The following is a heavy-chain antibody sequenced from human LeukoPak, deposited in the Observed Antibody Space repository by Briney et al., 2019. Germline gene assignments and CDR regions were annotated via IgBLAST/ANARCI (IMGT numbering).Heavy chain of an antibody. J-gene: IGHJ6*02. V-gene: IGHV3-74*01. CDR3: TRDRSPSEYTNYERAYYYGMDV. Sequence: GGSLRLSCAASGFTFSSYDMHWVRHAPGKGLVWISRISSDGSTTDYADSVKGRFTISRDSAKKTLYLQMHSLRADDSAVYYCTRDRSPSEYTNYERAYYYGMDVWGQGTTVTVSS. D-gene: IGHD1-7*01. CDR2: ISSDGSTT. CDR1: GFTFSSYD.